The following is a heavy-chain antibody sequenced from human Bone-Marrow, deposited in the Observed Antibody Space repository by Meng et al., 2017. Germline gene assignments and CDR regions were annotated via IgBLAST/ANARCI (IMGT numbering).Heavy chain of an antibody. CDR1: GVSFSDSD. Sequence: GESLKISCAVSGVSFSDSDIHWVRQASGKGLEWVVRIGGKPKRYAAAYAASVRGTFTISRDDSKNTAYLQMNSLKTEDTAVYFCTVYIRGHIWGQGTMVTVSS. CDR2: IGGKPKRYAA. D-gene: IGHD2-2*02. J-gene: IGHJ3*02. V-gene: IGHV3-73*01. CDR3: TVYIRGHI.